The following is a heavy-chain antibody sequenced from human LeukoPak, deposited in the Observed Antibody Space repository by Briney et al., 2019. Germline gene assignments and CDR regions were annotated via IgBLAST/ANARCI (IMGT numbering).Heavy chain of an antibody. V-gene: IGHV3-66*01. CDR1: GFTVSSNY. CDR2: IYSGGST. J-gene: IGHJ4*02. Sequence: PGGSLRLSCVASGFTVSSNYMSWVRQAPGKGLEWVSVIYSGGSTYYADSVKGRFTVSRDNSRNTLYLQMNSLRAGDTAVYYCARESGPRGYFDYWGRGTLVTVSS. CDR3: ARESGPRGYFDY. D-gene: IGHD3-10*01.